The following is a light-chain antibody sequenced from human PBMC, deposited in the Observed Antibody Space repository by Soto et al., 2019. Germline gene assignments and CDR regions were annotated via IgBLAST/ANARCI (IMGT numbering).Light chain of an antibody. J-gene: IGKJ1*01. V-gene: IGKV1-9*01. CDR1: QDIRNY. CDR3: QQLDSYPRT. CDR2: AAS. Sequence: DIQLTQSPSFLSTSVGDRVTITCRASQDIRNYLAWYQQKPGKAPKVLIYAASTLLSGVPSRFSGSGSGTEFSLTISSLQPEDFATYYCQQLDSYPRTFGQGTKV.